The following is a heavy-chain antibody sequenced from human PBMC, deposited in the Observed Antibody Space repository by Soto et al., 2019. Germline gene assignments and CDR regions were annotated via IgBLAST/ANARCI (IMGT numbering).Heavy chain of an antibody. V-gene: IGHV3-33*01. CDR1: GLTSSSHG. CDR2: IWYDGSNK. J-gene: IGHJ4*02. D-gene: IGHD3-16*02. CDR3: PRDKALRLGELSYDY. Sequence: PGGSPRLSCAASGLTSSSHGMPWVRLAPGKGLEWVAVIWYDGSNKYYADSVKGRFTISRDNSKNTLYLQMNSLRAEDSAFYYCPRDKALRLGELSYDYWGQGTLVTVSS.